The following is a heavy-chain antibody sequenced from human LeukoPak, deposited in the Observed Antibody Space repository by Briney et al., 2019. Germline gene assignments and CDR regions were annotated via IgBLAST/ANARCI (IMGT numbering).Heavy chain of an antibody. D-gene: IGHD3-16*02. Sequence: SETLSLTCTVSGGSISSYYWSWIRQPPGKGLEWIGYIYYSGSTNYNPSLKSRVTISVDTSKNQFSLKLSSVTAADTAVYYCGRGGGDYDYVWGSYRSDYYYYYMDVWGKGTTVTVSS. V-gene: IGHV4-59*01. J-gene: IGHJ6*03. CDR1: GGSISSYY. CDR2: IYYSGST. CDR3: GRGGGDYDYVWGSYRSDYYYYYMDV.